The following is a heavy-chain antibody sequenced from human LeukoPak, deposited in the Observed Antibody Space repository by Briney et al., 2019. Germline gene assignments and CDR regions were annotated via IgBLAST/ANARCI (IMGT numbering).Heavy chain of an antibody. Sequence: GESLKISCKGSGYSFTSYWIGWVRQMPGKGLEWMGIIYPGDSDTRYSPSFQGQVTISADKSISTAYLQWSSLKASDTAMYYCARHLHTGYSYGYCWDYWGQGTLVTVSS. D-gene: IGHD5-18*01. V-gene: IGHV5-51*01. J-gene: IGHJ4*02. CDR2: IYPGDSDT. CDR3: ARHLHTGYSYGYCWDY. CDR1: GYSFTSYW.